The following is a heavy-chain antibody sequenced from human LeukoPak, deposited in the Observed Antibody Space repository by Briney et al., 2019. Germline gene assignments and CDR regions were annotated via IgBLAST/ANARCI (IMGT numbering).Heavy chain of an antibody. CDR2: IYYSGST. D-gene: IGHD3-9*01. J-gene: IGHJ4*02. Sequence: SETLSLTCTVSGGSISSYYWSWIRQPPGKGLEWIGYIYYSGSTNYNPSLKSRVTISVDTSKNQFSLRLSSVTAADTAVYYCARGLTYFDVLTGYSQTPNFDSWGQGTLVIVSS. CDR1: GGSISSYY. CDR3: ARGLTYFDVLTGYSQTPNFDS. V-gene: IGHV4-59*12.